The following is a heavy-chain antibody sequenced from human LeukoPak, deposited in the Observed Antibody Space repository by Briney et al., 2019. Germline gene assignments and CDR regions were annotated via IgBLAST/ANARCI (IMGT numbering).Heavy chain of an antibody. CDR3: AHVYYYDSSGYFPDAFDI. CDR2: ISGSGGST. J-gene: IGHJ3*02. D-gene: IGHD3-22*01. Sequence: GGSLRLSCAASGFTFSSYGMSWVRQAPGKGLEWVSAISGSGGSTYYADSVKGRFTISRDNSKNTLYLQMNSLRAEDTAVYYCAHVYYYDSSGYFPDAFDIWGQETMVTVSS. CDR1: GFTFSSYG. V-gene: IGHV3-23*01.